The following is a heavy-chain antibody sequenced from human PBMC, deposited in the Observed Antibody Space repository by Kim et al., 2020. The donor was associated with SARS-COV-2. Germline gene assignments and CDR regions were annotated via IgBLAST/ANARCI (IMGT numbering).Heavy chain of an antibody. CDR3: ARGVGWAVYYFDY. CDR1: GGSISSSSYY. V-gene: IGHV4-39*07. J-gene: IGHJ4*02. CDR2: IYYSGST. Sequence: SETLSLTCTVSGGSISSSSYYWGWIRQPPGKGLEWIGSIYYSGSTYYNPSLKSRVTISVDTSKNQFSLKLSSVTAADTAVYYCARGVGWAVYYFDYWGQGTLVTVSS. D-gene: IGHD2-2*03.